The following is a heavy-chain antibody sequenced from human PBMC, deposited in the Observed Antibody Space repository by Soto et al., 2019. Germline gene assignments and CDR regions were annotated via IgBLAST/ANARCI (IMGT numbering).Heavy chain of an antibody. Sequence: SETLSLTCTVSGGSISSGGYYWSWIRQHPGKGLEWIGYIYYGGSTYYNPSLKSRATISGDTSKNQFSLRLSSVTAADTAVYYCARGGYYYENSGQNAYDYWGQGILVTVSS. CDR1: GGSISSGGYY. CDR3: ARGGYYYENSGQNAYDY. CDR2: IYYGGST. V-gene: IGHV4-31*03. J-gene: IGHJ4*01. D-gene: IGHD3-22*01.